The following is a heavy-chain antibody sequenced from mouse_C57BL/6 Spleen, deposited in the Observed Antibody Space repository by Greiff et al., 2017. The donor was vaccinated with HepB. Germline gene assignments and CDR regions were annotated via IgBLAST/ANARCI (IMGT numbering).Heavy chain of an antibody. CDR1: GYAFSSSW. D-gene: IGHD1-1*01. CDR3: APTVVDYFDY. J-gene: IGHJ2*01. V-gene: IGHV1-82*01. CDR2: IYPGDGDT. Sequence: QVQLQQSGPELVKPGASVKISCKASGYAFSSSWMNWVKQRPGKGLEWIGRIYPGDGDTNYNGKFKGKATLTADKSSSTAYMQLSSLTSEDSAVYFCAPTVVDYFDYWGQVTTLTVSS.